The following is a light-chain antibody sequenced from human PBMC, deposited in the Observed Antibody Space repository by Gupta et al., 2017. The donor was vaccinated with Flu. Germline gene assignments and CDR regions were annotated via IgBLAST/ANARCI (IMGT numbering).Light chain of an antibody. Sequence: DIVMTQSPDSLAVSLGERATINCKSSQSVLYSSNNKNYLAWYQQKPGQPPKRLIYWASTRESGVPDRFIGSGSGTDFTLTINRLQAEDVAVYYCQQYYSTPLFTFGPGTKVDIK. CDR2: WAS. V-gene: IGKV4-1*01. CDR3: QQYYSTPLFT. CDR1: QSVLYSSNNKNY. J-gene: IGKJ3*01.